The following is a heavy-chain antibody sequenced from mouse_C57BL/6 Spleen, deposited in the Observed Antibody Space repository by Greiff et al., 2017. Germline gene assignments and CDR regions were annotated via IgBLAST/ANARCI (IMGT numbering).Heavy chain of an antibody. Sequence: EVQLQQSGAELVRPGASVKLSCTASGFNIKDDYMHWVKQRPEQGLEWIGWIDPENGDTEYASKFQGKATITADTSSNTAYLQLSSLTSEDTAVYYCTTLAYYSNLDYGGQGTTLTVSS. J-gene: IGHJ2*01. CDR3: TTLAYYSNLDY. V-gene: IGHV14-4*01. D-gene: IGHD2-5*01. CDR2: IDPENGDT. CDR1: GFNIKDDY.